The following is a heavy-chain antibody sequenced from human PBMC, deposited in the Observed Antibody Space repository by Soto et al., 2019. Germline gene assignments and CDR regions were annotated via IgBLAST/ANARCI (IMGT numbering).Heavy chain of an antibody. CDR2: IDPNSAGT. J-gene: IGHJ5*02. Sequence: QVQLVQSGAEVKKPGASVKVSCKASGYTFTGYYIHWVRQAPGQGLEWMGWIDPNSAGTKYAQKLQDWVTITWNTSISTDYMELSRLRSDGTAVYYCARSLACGRGGGCYGWFDHWGQGTLGTVAA. D-gene: IGHD2-21*02. V-gene: IGHV1-2*04. CDR1: GYTFTGYY. CDR3: ARSLACGRGGGCYGWFDH.